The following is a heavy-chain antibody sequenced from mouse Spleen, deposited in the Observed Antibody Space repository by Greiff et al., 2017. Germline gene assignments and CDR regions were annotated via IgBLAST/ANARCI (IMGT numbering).Heavy chain of an antibody. J-gene: IGHJ4*01. CDR2: ISSGGDYI. V-gene: IGHV5-9-1*02. CDR1: GFTVRSYA. CDR3: TREGDDYYAMDY. Sequence: EVKVEEDGEGLVKPGGSLKLSGAASGFTVRSYAMSWVRQTPEKRLEWVAYISSGGDYIYYADTVKGRFTISRDNARNTLYLQMSSLKSEDTAMYYCTREGDDYYAMDYWGQGTSVTVSS.